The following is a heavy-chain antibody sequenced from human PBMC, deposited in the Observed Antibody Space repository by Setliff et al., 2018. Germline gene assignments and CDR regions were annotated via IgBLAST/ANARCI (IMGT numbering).Heavy chain of an antibody. D-gene: IGHD2-15*01. V-gene: IGHV1-69*05. J-gene: IGHJ5*02. Sequence: SVKVSCKASGDSFSNYSISWVRQAPGQGLEWMGGIIPMFGTPAYTQKFQDRVTITTDESTSTAYMELNSLTSEDTAVYYCARSPAVLGIVYLDPWGQGTLVTVSS. CDR2: IIPMFGTP. CDR1: GDSFSNYS. CDR3: ARSPAVLGIVYLDP.